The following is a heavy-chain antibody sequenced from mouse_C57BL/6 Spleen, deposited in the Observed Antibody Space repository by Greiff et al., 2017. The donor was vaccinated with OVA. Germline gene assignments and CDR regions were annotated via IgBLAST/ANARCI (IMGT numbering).Heavy chain of an antibody. CDR2: IDPSDSYT. V-gene: IGHV1-50*01. Sequence: VQLQQSGAELVKPGASVKLSCKASGYTFTSYWMQWVKQRPGQGLEWIGEIDPSDSYTNYNQKFKGKATLTVDTSSSTAYMQLSSLTSEDSAVYYCARGTTGFDYWGQGTTLTVSS. CDR3: ARGTTGFDY. D-gene: IGHD2-14*01. J-gene: IGHJ2*01. CDR1: GYTFTSYW.